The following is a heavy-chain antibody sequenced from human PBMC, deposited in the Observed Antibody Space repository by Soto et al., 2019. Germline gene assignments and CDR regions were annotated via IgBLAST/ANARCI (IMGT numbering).Heavy chain of an antibody. CDR3: ARGGMYSRLHYCAAMGV. V-gene: IGHV3-30*04. D-gene: IGHD1-26*01. CDR1: GFTFSTYV. Sequence: QVQLVESGGGVVQPGRSLRLSCSVSGFTFSTYVLHWVRQAPGKGLEWVALISYDGKNNYYTDSVKGRFTISRDKSKNALYLQMNSLRVEDTAVYYCARGGMYSRLHYCAAMGVWGQGTTVTVSS. J-gene: IGHJ6*02. CDR2: ISYDGKNN.